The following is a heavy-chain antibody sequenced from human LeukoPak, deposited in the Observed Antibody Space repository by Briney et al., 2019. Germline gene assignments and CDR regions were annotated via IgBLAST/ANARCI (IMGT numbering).Heavy chain of an antibody. CDR3: AGGPPEDTSSGY. CDR2: MRPKKSDT. Sequence: GASVKVSCKASGYSFTTHDINWLRQAPGQGLEWMGWMRPKKSDTGYARKFQDRVTLTWNISTDTAYMELNSLTAEDTAVYFCAGGPPEDTSSGYWGQGTLVTVSS. J-gene: IGHJ4*02. D-gene: IGHD3-22*01. CDR1: GYSFTTHD. V-gene: IGHV1-8*01.